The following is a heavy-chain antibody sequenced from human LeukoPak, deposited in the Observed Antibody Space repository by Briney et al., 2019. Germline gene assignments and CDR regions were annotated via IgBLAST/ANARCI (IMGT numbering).Heavy chain of an antibody. CDR3: ARGTTYYYDSSGYYLGTPVGY. CDR1: GYTFTGYY. V-gene: IGHV1-2*02. Sequence: ASVKVSCKASGYTFTGYYMHWVRQAPGQGLEWMGWINPNSGGTNYAQKFQGRVTMTRDTSTSTVYMELSSLRSEDTAVYYCARGTTYYYDSSGYYLGTPVGYWGQGTLVTVSS. D-gene: IGHD3-22*01. CDR2: INPNSGGT. J-gene: IGHJ4*02.